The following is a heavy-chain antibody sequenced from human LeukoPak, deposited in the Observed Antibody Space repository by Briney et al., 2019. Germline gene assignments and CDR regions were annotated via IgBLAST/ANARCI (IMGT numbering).Heavy chain of an antibody. CDR1: GFTFAGYW. Sequence: GGSLRLSCAASGFTFAGYWISWVRQAPGKGLEWVANIKQDASEEYYVDSVKGRFTISRGNAKNPLYLQMNSLRAEDTAVYYCVRDRGRASVDYWGQGTLVTVSS. CDR3: VRDRGRASVDY. V-gene: IGHV3-7*01. CDR2: IKQDASEE. D-gene: IGHD1-26*01. J-gene: IGHJ4*02.